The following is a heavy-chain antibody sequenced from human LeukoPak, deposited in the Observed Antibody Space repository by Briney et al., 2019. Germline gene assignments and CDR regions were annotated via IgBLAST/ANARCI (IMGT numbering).Heavy chain of an antibody. J-gene: IGHJ4*02. CDR1: GDSISSYY. V-gene: IGHV4-59*01. CDR2: IYYSGST. CDR3: ARGTCSNSGCRPYFDY. D-gene: IGHD2/OR15-2a*01. Sequence: SETLSLTCTVSGDSISSYYWSWIRQPPGKGLEWIGYIYYSGSTNYNPSLKSRVTISADTSKSQFSLNLSSVTAADTAVYYCARGTCSNSGCRPYFDYWGQGTQVTVSS.